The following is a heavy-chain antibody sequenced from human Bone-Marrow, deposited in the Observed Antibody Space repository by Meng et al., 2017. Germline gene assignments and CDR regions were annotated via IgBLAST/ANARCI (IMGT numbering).Heavy chain of an antibody. CDR2: ISSSGTTI. CDR1: GFTFSNYY. CDR3: ARRYSSGWFFDY. D-gene: IGHD6-19*01. J-gene: IGHJ4*02. V-gene: IGHV3-11*01. Sequence: QVQLVESVGGLVKPGGSLRLSCAASGFTFSNYYMSWIRQAPGKGLEWISYISSSGTTIYYADSVKGRFTISRDNAKNSLYLQMNSLRAEDTAVYYCARRYSSGWFFDYWGQGSLVTVSS.